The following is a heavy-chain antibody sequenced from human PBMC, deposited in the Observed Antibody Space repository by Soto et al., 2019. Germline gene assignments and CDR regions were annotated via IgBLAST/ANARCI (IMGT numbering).Heavy chain of an antibody. CDR3: ARDYSSSFYGMDV. Sequence: QVQLVESGGGVVQPGRSLGLSCAASGFTFSTYGMHWVRQAPGKGLEWVAVISYDGSNKYYADPVKGRFTISRDNSKNTLYLQMNSLRAEDTAVYYCARDYSSSFYGMDVWGQGTTVTVSS. CDR1: GFTFSTYG. V-gene: IGHV3-30*03. J-gene: IGHJ6*02. D-gene: IGHD6-6*01. CDR2: ISYDGSNK.